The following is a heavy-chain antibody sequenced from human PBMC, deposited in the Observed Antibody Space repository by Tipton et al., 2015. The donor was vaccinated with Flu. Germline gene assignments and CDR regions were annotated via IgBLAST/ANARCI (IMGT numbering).Heavy chain of an antibody. CDR3: AKGSYCSSTYCSYPDY. Sequence: SLRLSCAASGFTFDDYAMHWVRQAPGKGLEWVSLISWDGGSTYYADSVRGRFTISRDNSKNSLYLQMNSLRAEDTALYYCAKGSYCSSTYCSYPDYWGQGTLVTVSS. V-gene: IGHV3-43D*03. J-gene: IGHJ4*02. CDR1: GFTFDDYA. CDR2: ISWDGGST. D-gene: IGHD2-2*01.